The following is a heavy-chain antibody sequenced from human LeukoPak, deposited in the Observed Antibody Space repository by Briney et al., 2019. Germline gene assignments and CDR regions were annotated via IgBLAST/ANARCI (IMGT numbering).Heavy chain of an antibody. V-gene: IGHV4-59*01. CDR1: GGSIGTYY. Sequence: SETLSLTCTVSGGSIGTYYWSWIRQPPGEGLEWIGYIYHSGDTKYNPSLKSRVTISVDTSKNQFSLRLRSVTAADTAVYYCAREGYSGHDFIYWGQGTLVTVSS. CDR3: AREGYSGHDFIY. CDR2: IYHSGDT. D-gene: IGHD5-12*01. J-gene: IGHJ4*02.